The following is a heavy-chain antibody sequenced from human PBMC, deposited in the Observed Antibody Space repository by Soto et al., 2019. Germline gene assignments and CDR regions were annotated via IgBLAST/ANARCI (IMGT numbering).Heavy chain of an antibody. V-gene: IGHV3-30-3*01. CDR2: ISYDGSNK. D-gene: IGHD2-21*02. CDR3: ARSYCGGDCYSGWFDP. J-gene: IGHJ5*02. CDR1: GFTFSSYA. Sequence: QVQLVESGGGVVQPGRSLRLSCAASGFTFSSYAMHWVRQAPGKGLEWVAVISYDGSNKYYADSVKGRFTISRDNSKNTLYLQMNSLRAEDTAVYYCARSYCGGDCYSGWFDPWGQGTLVTVSS.